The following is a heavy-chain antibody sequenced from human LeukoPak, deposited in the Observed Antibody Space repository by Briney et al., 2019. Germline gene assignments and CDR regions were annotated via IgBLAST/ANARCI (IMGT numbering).Heavy chain of an antibody. CDR3: AREYYGILTGYYEYYFDY. CDR1: GGTFSSYA. CDR2: IIPIFGTA. V-gene: IGHV1-69*05. Sequence: SVKVSCKASGGTFSSYAISWVRQAPGQGLEWMGRIIPIFGTANYAQKFQGRVTITTDESTSTAYMELSSLRSEDTAVYYCAREYYGILTGYYEYYFDYWGQGTLVTVSS. D-gene: IGHD3-9*01. J-gene: IGHJ4*02.